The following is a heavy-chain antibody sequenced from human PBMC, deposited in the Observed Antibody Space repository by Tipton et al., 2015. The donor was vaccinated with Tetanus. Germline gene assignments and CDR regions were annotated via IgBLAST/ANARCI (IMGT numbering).Heavy chain of an antibody. CDR3: ARSESRIAPRIPWGMDI. Sequence: SLRLSCAASGFTFSAYYMSWIRLAPGKGLEWISYISHTGTTTYYPASVMGRFTVSRDNTKNSLYLEINSLRAEDTAVYYCARSESRIAPRIPWGMDIWGQGTTVTVSS. V-gene: IGHV3-11*01. D-gene: IGHD6-6*01. CDR2: ISHTGTTT. J-gene: IGHJ6*02. CDR1: GFTFSAYY.